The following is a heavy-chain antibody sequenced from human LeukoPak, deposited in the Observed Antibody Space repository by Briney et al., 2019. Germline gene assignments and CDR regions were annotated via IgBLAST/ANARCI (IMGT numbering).Heavy chain of an antibody. J-gene: IGHJ4*02. V-gene: IGHV3-23*01. CDR1: GFTFSSYA. D-gene: IGHD2-2*02. Sequence: GGSLRLSCAASGFTFSSYAMSWVRQAPGKGLEWVSAISGSGGSTYYADSVKGRFTISRDNSKNTLYLQMNSLRAEDTAVYYCAKVRLYCRSTSCYNPQYYFDYWGQGTLVTVSS. CDR2: ISGSGGST. CDR3: AKVRLYCRSTSCYNPQYYFDY.